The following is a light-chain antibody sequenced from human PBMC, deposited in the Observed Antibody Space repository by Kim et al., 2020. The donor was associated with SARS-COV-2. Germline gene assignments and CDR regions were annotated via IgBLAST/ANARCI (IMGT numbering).Light chain of an antibody. CDR3: QQYYSTPPYT. Sequence: ATISCKSSQNIFSNSNNKNFLAWYQQRPGQPPKLLIYWASIRQSGVPDRFSGSGSGTDFTLTISSLQAEDVAVYYCQQYYSTPPYTFGQGTNLEI. V-gene: IGKV4-1*01. J-gene: IGKJ2*01. CDR1: QNIFSNSNNKNF. CDR2: WAS.